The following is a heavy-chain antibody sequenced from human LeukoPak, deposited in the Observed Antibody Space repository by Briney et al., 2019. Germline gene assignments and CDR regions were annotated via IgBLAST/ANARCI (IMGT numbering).Heavy chain of an antibody. D-gene: IGHD3-22*01. Sequence: ASVKVSCKASGYTFSAYYIHWVRQAPGQGLEWMGWINPNSGGTKYAQKFQGRVTMTRDTSISTAYMELSRLTSDDTAVYYCARGYYDSSGFEYFQDWGQGTLVTVSS. CDR3: ARGYYDSSGFEYFQD. V-gene: IGHV1-2*02. CDR2: INPNSGGT. J-gene: IGHJ1*01. CDR1: GYTFSAYY.